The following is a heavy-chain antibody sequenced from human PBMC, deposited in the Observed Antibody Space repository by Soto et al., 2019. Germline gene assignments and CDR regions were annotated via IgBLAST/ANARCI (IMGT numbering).Heavy chain of an antibody. CDR3: ASGASRWYPYFFDS. Sequence: QAPVVQSGAEVRKPGSSVKLSCKASEGTFNSYAIAWVRQAPGQGLEWMGGIIPYYNTLNYAQKFQDRVTITAEDSTNTVYMELSTLRSDDTAVYFCASGASRWYPYFFDSWAQGTLVTVSS. CDR1: EGTFNSYA. CDR2: IIPYYNTL. J-gene: IGHJ4*02. V-gene: IGHV1-69*01. D-gene: IGHD6-13*01.